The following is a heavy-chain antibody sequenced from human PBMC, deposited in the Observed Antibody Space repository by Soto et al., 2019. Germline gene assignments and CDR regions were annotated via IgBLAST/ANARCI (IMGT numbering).Heavy chain of an antibody. V-gene: IGHV3-23*01. CDR3: AKDRYDILTGYYRAAYYYYGMDV. Sequence: GGSLRLSCAASGFTFSSYAMSWVRQAPGKGLEWVSAISGSGGSTYYADSVKGRFTISRDNSKNTLYPQMNSLRAEDTAVYYCAKDRYDILTGYYRAAYYYYGMDVWGQGTTVTVSS. CDR2: ISGSGGST. CDR1: GFTFSSYA. J-gene: IGHJ6*02. D-gene: IGHD3-9*01.